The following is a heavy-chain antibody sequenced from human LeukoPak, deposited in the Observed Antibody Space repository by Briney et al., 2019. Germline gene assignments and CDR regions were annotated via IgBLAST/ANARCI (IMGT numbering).Heavy chain of an antibody. V-gene: IGHV3-33*08. CDR1: GFTFSSYV. CDR2: ICDDGSNK. CDR3: SRAGVDQMRY. Sequence: GGSLRLSCAASGFTFSSYVMRWVRQAPGKGLEWVSSICDDGSNKYYADSVKGRFSISRDNSKNTLYLQMNSLRAEDTAVYYCSRAGVDQMRYWGQGTLVTVSS. J-gene: IGHJ4*02. D-gene: IGHD2-2*01.